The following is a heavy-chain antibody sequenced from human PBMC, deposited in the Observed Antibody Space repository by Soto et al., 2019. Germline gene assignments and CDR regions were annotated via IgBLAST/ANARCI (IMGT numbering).Heavy chain of an antibody. CDR3: ARGLLLWFGELLYGGDDAFDI. CDR2: INAGNGNT. Sequence: ASVKVSCKASGYTFTSYAMHWVRQAPGQRLEWMGWINAGNGNTKYSQKFQGRVTMTRNTSISTAYMELSSLRSEDTAVYYCARGLLLWFGELLYGGDDAFDIWGQGTMVTVSS. CDR1: GYTFTSYA. D-gene: IGHD3-10*01. J-gene: IGHJ3*02. V-gene: IGHV1-3*01.